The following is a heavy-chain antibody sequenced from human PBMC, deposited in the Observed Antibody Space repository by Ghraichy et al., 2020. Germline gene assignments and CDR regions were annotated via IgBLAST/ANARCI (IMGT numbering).Heavy chain of an antibody. Sequence: GGSLRLSCAASGFTFSSYSMNWVRQAPGKGLEWVSYISSSSSTIYYADSVKGRFTISRDNAKNSLYLQMNSLRDEDTAVYYCARDRWVAARPNPRYWYFDLWGRGTLVTVSS. CDR3: ARDRWVAARPNPRYWYFDL. CDR2: ISSSSSTI. CDR1: GFTFSSYS. D-gene: IGHD6-6*01. V-gene: IGHV3-48*02. J-gene: IGHJ2*01.